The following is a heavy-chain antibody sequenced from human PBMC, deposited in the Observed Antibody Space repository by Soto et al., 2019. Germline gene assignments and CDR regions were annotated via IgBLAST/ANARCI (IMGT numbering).Heavy chain of an antibody. J-gene: IGHJ6*03. CDR2: IIPILGIA. CDR3: ARDHGGCSSTSCYARGVGDRYYYYMDV. D-gene: IGHD2-2*01. V-gene: IGHV1-69*04. Sequence: SVKVSCKASGGTFSSYTISWVRQAPGQGLEWMGRIIPILGIANYAQKFQGRVTITADKSTSTAYMELSSLRSEDTAVYYCARDHGGCSSTSCYARGVGDRYYYYMDVWGKGTMVTVSS. CDR1: GGTFSSYT.